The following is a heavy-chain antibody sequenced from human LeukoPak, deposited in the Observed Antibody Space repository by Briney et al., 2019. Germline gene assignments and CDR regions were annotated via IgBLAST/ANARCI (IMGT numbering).Heavy chain of an antibody. V-gene: IGHV3-23*01. Sequence: GGSLRLSCAASESTFIPYAMNWVPQAPGKGLEWVATISGSGRSTNYADSVKGRFTISRDNSKHTLFLQMASLRAEDTAVYYCVKASSSSWSSFDYWGQGTLVTVSS. J-gene: IGHJ4*02. CDR3: VKASSSSWSSFDY. D-gene: IGHD6-13*01. CDR2: ISGSGRST. CDR1: ESTFIPYA.